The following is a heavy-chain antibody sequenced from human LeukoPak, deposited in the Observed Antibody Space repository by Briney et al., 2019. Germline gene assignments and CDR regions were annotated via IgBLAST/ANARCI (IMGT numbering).Heavy chain of an antibody. CDR2: ISYDGSNK. J-gene: IGHJ4*02. Sequence: HPGRSLRLSCAASGFTFSSYAMHWVRQAPGKGLEWVAVISYDGSNKYYADSVKGRFTISRDNSKNTLFLQMDSLRAEDTALYYCVRSLRSADFWGQGTLVTVSS. CDR1: GFTFSSYA. V-gene: IGHV3-30*04. CDR3: VRSLRSADF.